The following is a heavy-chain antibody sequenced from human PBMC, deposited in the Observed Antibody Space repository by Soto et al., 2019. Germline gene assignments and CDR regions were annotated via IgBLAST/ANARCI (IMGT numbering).Heavy chain of an antibody. CDR2: ISSDGSFT. Sequence: GGSLRLSCAAPGVSFSRYWIHWVRQAPGKGLVWVSRISSDGSFTNYADSVKGRFTISRDNAKNAVYLQMNSLTAEDTAVYYCARESSGYSSYFDYWGQGTLVTVSS. V-gene: IGHV3-74*01. J-gene: IGHJ4*02. CDR3: ARESSGYSSYFDY. D-gene: IGHD5-12*01. CDR1: GVSFSRYW.